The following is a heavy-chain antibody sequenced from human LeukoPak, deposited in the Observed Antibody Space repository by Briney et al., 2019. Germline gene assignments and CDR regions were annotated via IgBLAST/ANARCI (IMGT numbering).Heavy chain of an antibody. Sequence: GGSLRLSCAASGFTFGSYGMHWVRQAPGKGLEWVAFIRYDGSNKYYADSVRGRFTISRDISKITLYLQMNSLRAEDTAVYYCAKGEGWQQPYYYYMDVWGKGTTVTISS. J-gene: IGHJ6*03. CDR3: AKGEGWQQPYYYYMDV. CDR2: IRYDGSNK. V-gene: IGHV3-30*02. CDR1: GFTFGSYG. D-gene: IGHD6-13*01.